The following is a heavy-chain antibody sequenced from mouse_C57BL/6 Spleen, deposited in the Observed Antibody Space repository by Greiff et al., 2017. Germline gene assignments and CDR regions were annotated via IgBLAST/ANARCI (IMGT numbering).Heavy chain of an antibody. J-gene: IGHJ2*01. CDR1: GFNIKNTY. CDR2: IDPANGNN. V-gene: IGHV14-3*01. D-gene: IGHD2-4*01. Sequence: EVKLVESVAELVRPGASVKLSCTASGFNIKNTYMHWVKQRPEQGLEWIGRIDPANGNNKYAPKFQGKATITADTSSNTASLQLSSLTSEDTAIYYCARVYDYDEGFDYWGQGTTLTVSS. CDR3: ARVYDYDEGFDY.